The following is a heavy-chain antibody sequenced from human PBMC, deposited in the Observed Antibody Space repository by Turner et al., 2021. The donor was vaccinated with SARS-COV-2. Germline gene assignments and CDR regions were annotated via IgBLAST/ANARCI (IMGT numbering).Heavy chain of an antibody. D-gene: IGHD2-15*01. V-gene: IGHV3-30*18. CDR3: AKVVSPYCSGGNCYSGYFDY. CDR1: GFTFSSYG. J-gene: IGHJ4*02. Sequence: QVQLVESGGGVVQPGRSLRLSCAASGFTFSSYGMHWVRQAPGKGLEWVAVISYDGSNKYYADSVKGRFTISRDNSKNTLYLQMNSLRAEDAAVYYCAKVVSPYCSGGNCYSGYFDYWGQGTLVTVSS. CDR2: ISYDGSNK.